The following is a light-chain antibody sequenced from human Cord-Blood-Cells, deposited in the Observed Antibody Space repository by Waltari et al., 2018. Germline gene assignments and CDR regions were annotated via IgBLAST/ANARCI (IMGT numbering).Light chain of an antibody. CDR3: YSAADNNLGV. J-gene: IGLJ3*02. Sequence: SYELTQPSSVSVSPGQTARITCSGDVLAKKYARWFQQKPGQAPVLVIYKDSERPSGLPGRFSGSSSGTTVTLTISGAQVEDEADYYCYSAADNNLGVFGGGTKLTVL. CDR2: KDS. V-gene: IGLV3-27*01. CDR1: VLAKKY.